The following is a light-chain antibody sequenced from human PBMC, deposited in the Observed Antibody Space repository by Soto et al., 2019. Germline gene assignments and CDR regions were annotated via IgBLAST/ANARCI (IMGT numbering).Light chain of an antibody. Sequence: DIVMTQSPDSLAVSLGERTTINCKSSQSVLYSSNNNNYLAWYQQKPGQPPKLLIYWASTRESGVSDRFSGSGSGADFTLTVSNLQAEDVAVYYCQQYYTTPPTFGGGTKVEIK. CDR3: QQYYTTPPT. CDR1: QSVLYSSNNNNY. J-gene: IGKJ4*01. CDR2: WAS. V-gene: IGKV4-1*01.